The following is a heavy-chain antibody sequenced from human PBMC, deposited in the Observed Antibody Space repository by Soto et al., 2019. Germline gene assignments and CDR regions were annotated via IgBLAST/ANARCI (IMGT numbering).Heavy chain of an antibody. CDR1: GGSISSGGYY. V-gene: IGHV4-31*01. CDR3: ARDGDGSGYFLDY. D-gene: IGHD3-22*01. CDR2: IYSSGST. Sequence: QVQLQESGPGLVKPSQTLSLICTVSGGSISSGGYYWSWIRQHPGKGLEWIGYIYSSGSTYYNPSLTSLVTIALDTAKNHFPLNLSSVTAADTAVYYCARDGDGSGYFLDYWGQGTLVTVSS. J-gene: IGHJ4*02.